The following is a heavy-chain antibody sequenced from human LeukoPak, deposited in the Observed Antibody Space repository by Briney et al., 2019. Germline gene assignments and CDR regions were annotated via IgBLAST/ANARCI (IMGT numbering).Heavy chain of an antibody. CDR3: ARSGGYSSSWSL. J-gene: IGHJ4*02. D-gene: IGHD6-13*01. Sequence: SETLSLTCTVSGGSISTYYWNWIRQPPGKGLEWIGYIYYSGGTNYNPSLKSRVTISVDTSKNQFPLKLNSVTAADTAVYYCARSGGYSSSWSLWGQGTLVSVSS. CDR1: GGSISTYY. V-gene: IGHV4-59*01. CDR2: IYYSGGT.